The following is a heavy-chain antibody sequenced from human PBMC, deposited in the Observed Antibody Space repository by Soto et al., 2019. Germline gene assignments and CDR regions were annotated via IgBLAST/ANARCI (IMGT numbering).Heavy chain of an antibody. V-gene: IGHV4-59*12. CDR3: ASASGNSRAFDI. Sequence: SETLSLTCTVSGGSISSYYWSWIRQPPGKGLEWIGYIYYSGVTNYSPSLKSRVTMSVDKSKNHFSLKLTSVTAADTAMYYCASASGNSRAFDIWGQGTMVTVSS. J-gene: IGHJ3*02. CDR1: GGSISSYY. CDR2: IYYSGVT. D-gene: IGHD2-21*02.